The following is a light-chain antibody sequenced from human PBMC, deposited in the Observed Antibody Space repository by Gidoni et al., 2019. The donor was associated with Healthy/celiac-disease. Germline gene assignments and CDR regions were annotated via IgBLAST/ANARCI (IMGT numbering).Light chain of an antibody. V-gene: IGKV1-8*01. CDR2: AAS. Sequence: AIRMTQSPSSFSAATGDRVTITCRASQGISSYVAWYQQKTGKAPKLLIYAASTLQSGVPSRFSGSGAGTDFTLTISCLQSDDFATYYCQHYYSYPPTFGQGTKVEIK. CDR1: QGISSY. CDR3: QHYYSYPPT. J-gene: IGKJ1*01.